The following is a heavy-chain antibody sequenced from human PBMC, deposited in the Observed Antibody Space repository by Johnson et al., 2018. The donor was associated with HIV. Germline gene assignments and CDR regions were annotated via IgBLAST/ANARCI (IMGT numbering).Heavy chain of an antibody. Sequence: VQLVESGGGLVQPGGSLRLSCAASGFSFGDYWMTWVRQAPGKGLEWVANIKEDGSEKYYVDSVKGRFTISRDNAKNSLYLQMNSLRAEDTAVYYCARAKSSGWYSDAFDIWGQGTMVTVSS. CDR3: ARAKSSGWYSDAFDI. D-gene: IGHD6-19*01. CDR1: GFSFGDYW. CDR2: IKEDGSEK. V-gene: IGHV3-7*05. J-gene: IGHJ3*02.